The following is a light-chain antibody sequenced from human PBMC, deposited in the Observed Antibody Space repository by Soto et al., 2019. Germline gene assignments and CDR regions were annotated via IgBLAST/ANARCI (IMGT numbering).Light chain of an antibody. Sequence: DIQMTQSPSTLSASLGDRVTITCRASQSISDSLAWYQQKPGKAPKLLIYEASTLKSGVPSRFSGSRYGTEYTLTSRSLQPDYFAIYYWQQYNGYRTFGQGTKVEIK. CDR2: EAS. V-gene: IGKV1-5*03. J-gene: IGKJ1*01. CDR1: QSISDS. CDR3: QQYNGYRT.